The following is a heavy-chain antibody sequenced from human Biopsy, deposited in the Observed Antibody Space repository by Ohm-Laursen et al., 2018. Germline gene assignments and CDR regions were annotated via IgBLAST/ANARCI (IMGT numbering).Heavy chain of an antibody. CDR1: RFTFSDNF. CDR3: ARSGWNFEFDS. V-gene: IGHV3-11*01. Sequence: SLRLSCAASRFTFSDNFMSWIRQAPGKGLEWVSYISSSGITAHYADSVKGRFTISRDNAKNSLYLQMNSLRAEDTAIYYCARSGWNFEFDSWGKGTLVAVSS. CDR2: ISSSGITA. J-gene: IGHJ4*02. D-gene: IGHD6-19*01.